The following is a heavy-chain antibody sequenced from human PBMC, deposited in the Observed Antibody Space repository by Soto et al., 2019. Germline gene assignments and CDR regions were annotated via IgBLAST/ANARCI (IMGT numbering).Heavy chain of an antibody. CDR2: VNPSSGNT. V-gene: IGHV1-8*01. CDR3: ARASMYIWNDH. CDR1: GYTFTTYD. J-gene: IGHJ5*02. Sequence: QVQLVQSGAEVKRPGASVKVSCEASGYTFTTYDINWVRQASGQGLEWMGCVNPSSGNTVYAQKFHGRVTMNRDTSISTAYMELSSLKSYDTAIYFCARASMYIWNDHWGQGTLVTVSS. D-gene: IGHD1-20*01.